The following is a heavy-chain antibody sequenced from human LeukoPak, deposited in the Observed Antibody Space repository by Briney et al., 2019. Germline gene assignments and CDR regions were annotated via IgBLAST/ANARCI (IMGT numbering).Heavy chain of an antibody. J-gene: IGHJ4*02. CDR1: GFTFSSYW. D-gene: IGHD4-17*01. CDR2: INSDGSST. Sequence: GGSLRLSCAASGFTFSSYWMHWVRHAPGKGLVWVSRINSDGSSTSCADSVKGRFTISRDNAKNTLYLQMNSLRAEDTAVYYCARDPKGDYPGYWGQGTLVTVSS. V-gene: IGHV3-74*01. CDR3: ARDPKGDYPGY.